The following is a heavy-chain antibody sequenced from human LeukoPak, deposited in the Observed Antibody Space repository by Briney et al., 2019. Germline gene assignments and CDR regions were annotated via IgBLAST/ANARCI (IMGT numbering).Heavy chain of an antibody. Sequence: GASVKVSCKASGFTFTTSAVQWVRQARGQRLEWIGWIVVGSGNTNYAQKFQERVTITRDMSTSTVYMDLSSQRSEDTAVHYCAAASNYYDRSNYYSYAMDVWGQGTTVTVSS. V-gene: IGHV1-58*01. D-gene: IGHD3-22*01. CDR3: AAASNYYDRSNYYSYAMDV. J-gene: IGHJ6*02. CDR2: IVVGSGNT. CDR1: GFTFTTSA.